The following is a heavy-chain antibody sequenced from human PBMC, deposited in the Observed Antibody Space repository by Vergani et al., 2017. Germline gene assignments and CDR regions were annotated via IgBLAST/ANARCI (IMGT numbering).Heavy chain of an antibody. D-gene: IGHD6-13*01. Sequence: QVQLVQSGAEVKKPGSSVKVSCKASGGTFSSYAISWVRQAPGQGLEWMGGIIPIFGTANYAQKFQGRVTITADKSTSTAYMELSSLRSEDTAVYYCAKASRDSSSWYVGYYYYYMDVWGKGTTVTVSS. CDR1: GGTFSSYA. V-gene: IGHV1-69*06. CDR3: AKASRDSSSWYVGYYYYYMDV. J-gene: IGHJ6*03. CDR2: IIPIFGTA.